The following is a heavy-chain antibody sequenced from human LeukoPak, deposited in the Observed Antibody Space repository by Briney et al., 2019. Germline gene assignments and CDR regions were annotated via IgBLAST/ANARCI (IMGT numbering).Heavy chain of an antibody. J-gene: IGHJ4*02. V-gene: IGHV3-23*01. CDR1: GFTFSNFA. CDR2: ISGSGGST. CDR3: VKDGSGSYYTYYFDY. D-gene: IGHD3-10*01. Sequence: GGSLRLSCAASGFTFSNFAMNWVRQAPGKGLEWVSTISGSGGSTYYADSVKGRFTISRDNSKNTLYLQMSSLRAGDTAVYYCVKDGSGSYYTYYFDYWGQGTLVTVSS.